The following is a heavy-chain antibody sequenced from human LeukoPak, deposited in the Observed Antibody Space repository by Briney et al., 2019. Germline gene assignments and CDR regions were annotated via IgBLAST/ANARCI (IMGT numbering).Heavy chain of an antibody. V-gene: IGHV3-23*01. Sequence: GGSLRLSCAASGLSFSFYAMSWVRQAPGKGLEWVSSISGGGAGTYYADSVRGRFTISRDNSKNTLYLQMNSLRAEDTAVYYCARERIQLWLRAGAFDIWGQGTMVTVSS. J-gene: IGHJ3*02. CDR3: ARERIQLWLRAGAFDI. CDR2: ISGGGAGT. D-gene: IGHD5-18*01. CDR1: GLSFSFYA.